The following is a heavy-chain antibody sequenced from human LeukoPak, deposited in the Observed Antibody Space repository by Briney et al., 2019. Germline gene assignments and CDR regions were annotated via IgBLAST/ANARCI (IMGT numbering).Heavy chain of an antibody. Sequence: GSLRLSCAASGFTFSSYAMSWVRQAPGKGLEWVSAISSSGATTYYADSVKGRFTISRDNSKNTLYLQMNSLRAEDTAVYYCAKEVGATLDYWAQGTLVTVSS. CDR2: ISSSGATT. V-gene: IGHV3-23*01. CDR1: GFTFSSYA. D-gene: IGHD1-26*01. CDR3: AKEVGATLDY. J-gene: IGHJ4*02.